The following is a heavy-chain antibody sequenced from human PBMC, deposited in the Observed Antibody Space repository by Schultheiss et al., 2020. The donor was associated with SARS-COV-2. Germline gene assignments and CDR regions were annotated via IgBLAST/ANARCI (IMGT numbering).Heavy chain of an antibody. CDR1: GGSISSYY. Sequence: SETLSLTCTVSGGSISSYYWGWIRQPPGKGLEWIGRIYTSGSTNYNPSLKSRVTISVDTSKNQFSLKLSSVTAADTAVYYCARLGIAARPQADYWGQGTLVTVSS. J-gene: IGHJ4*02. D-gene: IGHD6-6*01. CDR3: ARLGIAARPQADY. CDR2: IYTSGST. V-gene: IGHV4-4*07.